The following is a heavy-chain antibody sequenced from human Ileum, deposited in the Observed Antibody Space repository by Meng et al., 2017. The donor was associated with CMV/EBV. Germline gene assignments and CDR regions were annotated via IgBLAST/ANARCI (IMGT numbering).Heavy chain of an antibody. Sequence: GESLKIYCAASGFTFDDYAMHWVREAPGKGLEWVSGISWNSGSVGYADSVKGRFTISRDNAKNSLYRQMNSLRAEDTALSYCAKDGGIVGGAFDDWGQGTLVTVSS. CDR1: GFTFDDYA. D-gene: IGHD1-1*01. V-gene: IGHV3-9*01. J-gene: IGHJ4*03. CDR2: ISWNSGSV. CDR3: AKDGGIVGGAFDD.